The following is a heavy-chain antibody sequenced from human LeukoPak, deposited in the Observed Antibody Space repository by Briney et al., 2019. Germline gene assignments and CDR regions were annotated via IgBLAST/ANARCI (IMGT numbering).Heavy chain of an antibody. V-gene: IGHV4-59*08. CDR2: IYYSGSI. J-gene: IGHJ4*02. D-gene: IGHD6-13*01. CDR3: ARGVGSSSPFDY. CDR1: GGSISNYY. Sequence: SETLSLTCTVSGGSISNYYWSWIRQPPGKGLEWMGFIYYSGSINNNPSLKSRVTISVDTSKNQFSLKVSSVTAADTAVYFCARGVGSSSPFDYWGQGTLVTVSS.